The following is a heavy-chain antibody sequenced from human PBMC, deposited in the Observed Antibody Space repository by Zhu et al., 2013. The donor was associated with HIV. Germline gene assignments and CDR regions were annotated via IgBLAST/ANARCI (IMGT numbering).Heavy chain of an antibody. V-gene: IGHV1-2*02. CDR2: INPKSGGS. Sequence: QVQLVQSGAEVKKPGASVNVSCKASGYTFTGYYMHWVRQAPGQGLEWMGWINPKSGGSNYAQKFQGRVTMTRDTSISTAYMELSRLRSDDTAVYYCARDDVSFDYWGQGTLVTVSS. J-gene: IGHJ4*02. CDR3: ARDDVSFDY. CDR1: GYTFTGYY.